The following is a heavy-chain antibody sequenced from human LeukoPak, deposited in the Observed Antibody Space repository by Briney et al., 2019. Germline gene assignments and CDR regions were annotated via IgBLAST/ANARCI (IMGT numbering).Heavy chain of an antibody. D-gene: IGHD3-10*01. Sequence: ASVKVSCKASGYTFTSYGISWVRQAPGQGLEWMGWISAYNGNTNYAQKLQGRVTMTTDTSTSTAYMELRSLRSDDTAVYYCARGSYHWLWFGEWGHFDYWGQGTLVTVSS. CDR1: GYTFTSYG. CDR3: ARGSYHWLWFGEWGHFDY. J-gene: IGHJ4*02. CDR2: ISAYNGNT. V-gene: IGHV1-18*01.